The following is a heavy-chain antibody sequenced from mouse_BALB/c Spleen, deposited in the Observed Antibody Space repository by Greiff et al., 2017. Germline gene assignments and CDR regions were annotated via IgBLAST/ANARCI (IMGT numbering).Heavy chain of an antibody. D-gene: IGHD1-2*01. Sequence: EVHLVESGGGLVQPGGSLKLSCAASGFTFSSYTMSWVRQTPEKRLEWVAYISNGGGSTYYPDTVKGRFTISRDNAKNTLYLQMSSLKSEDTAMYYCARRGTTAWYFDVWGAGTTVTVSS. J-gene: IGHJ1*01. CDR1: GFTFSSYT. CDR3: ARRGTTAWYFDV. CDR2: ISNGGGST. V-gene: IGHV5-12-2*01.